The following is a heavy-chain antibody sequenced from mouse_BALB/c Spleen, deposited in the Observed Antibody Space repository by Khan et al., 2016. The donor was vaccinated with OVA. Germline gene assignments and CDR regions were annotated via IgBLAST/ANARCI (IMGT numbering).Heavy chain of an antibody. V-gene: IGHV1-80*01. D-gene: IGHD1-2*01. CDR2: IYPGGGDT. CDR1: GYAFSSYW. CDR3: ARAGGYAYFDV. Sequence: QVQLQQSGAELVRPGSSVKISCKASGYAFSSYWMNWVKQRPGQGLEWIGQIYPGGGDTNDNEKFEGKATLTADKSSSTAYLQLSSLTSEDSAVYCCARAGGYAYFDVWGAGTPVTVSS. J-gene: IGHJ1*01.